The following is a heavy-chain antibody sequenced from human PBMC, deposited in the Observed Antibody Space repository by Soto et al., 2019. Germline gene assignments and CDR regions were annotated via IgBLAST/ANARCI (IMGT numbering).Heavy chain of an antibody. D-gene: IGHD4-4*01. CDR1: GFTFSRYA. Sequence: EVQLLESGGGLVQPGGSLRLSCAASGFTFSRYAMNRVRQAPGKGLEWVSVISGSGDSTYYADSVKGRFTISRDNSKNTLYLQMNSLRAEDTAVYYCARRNSGWYFDLWGRGTLVTVYS. V-gene: IGHV3-23*01. CDR3: ARRNSGWYFDL. J-gene: IGHJ2*01. CDR2: ISGSGDST.